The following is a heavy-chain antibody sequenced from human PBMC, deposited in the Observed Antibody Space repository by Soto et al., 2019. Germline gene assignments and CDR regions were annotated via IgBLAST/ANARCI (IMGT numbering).Heavy chain of an antibody. Sequence: TLSLTCIVSGGSISSSSYYWGWIRQPPGKGLEWIGSIYYSGSTYYNPSLKSRVTISVDTSKNQFSLKLSSVTAADTAVFYCARHVVVTAHDAFDIGGQGTMVTVSS. CDR2: IYYSGST. CDR1: GGSISSSSYY. CDR3: ARHVVVTAHDAFDI. J-gene: IGHJ3*02. V-gene: IGHV4-39*01. D-gene: IGHD2-21*02.